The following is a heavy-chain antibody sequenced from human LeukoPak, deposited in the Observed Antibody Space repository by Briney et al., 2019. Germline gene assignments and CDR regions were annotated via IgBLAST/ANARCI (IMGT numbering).Heavy chain of an antibody. CDR2: IIPIFGTA. D-gene: IGHD5-24*01. CDR3: ARSRDGYNWRYFQH. J-gene: IGHJ1*01. Sequence: SVKVSCKASGGTFSSYAISWVRQAPGQGLEWMGGIIPIFGTANYAQKFQGRVTITADESTSTAYMELSSLRSEDTAVYYCARSRDGYNWRYFQHWGQGTLVTVSS. V-gene: IGHV1-69*13. CDR1: GGTFSSYA.